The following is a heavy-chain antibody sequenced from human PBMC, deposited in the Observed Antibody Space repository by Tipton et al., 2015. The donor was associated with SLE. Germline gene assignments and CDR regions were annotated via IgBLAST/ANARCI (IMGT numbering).Heavy chain of an antibody. Sequence: TLSLTCTVSGGSISSADYYWNWVRHHPGKGLEWIGYIYYSGNTYYNPSLKSRLTISVDTSKNQFSLKLSSVTAADTAVYYCARDVGGYNTGWFPYYFDYWGQGTLVTVSS. D-gene: IGHD2-8*02. J-gene: IGHJ4*02. CDR1: GGSISSADYY. V-gene: IGHV4-31*03. CDR2: IYYSGNT. CDR3: ARDVGGYNTGWFPYYFDY.